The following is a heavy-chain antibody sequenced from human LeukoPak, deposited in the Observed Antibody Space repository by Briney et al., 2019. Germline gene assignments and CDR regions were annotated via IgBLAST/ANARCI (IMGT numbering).Heavy chain of an antibody. D-gene: IGHD3-22*01. CDR1: GFTLSGHS. J-gene: IGHJ3*01. CDR2: ISPTSAYI. Sequence: GGSLRLSCAATGFTLSGHSMNWVRQDPGKGLDWVSSISPTSAYIYYLDSVKGRFTISRDDAKNSLYLEMDSLRAEDTAVYYCARTIYYYESTSYFSDAFDVWGQGTMVTVSS. CDR3: ARTIYYYESTSYFSDAFDV. V-gene: IGHV3-21*01.